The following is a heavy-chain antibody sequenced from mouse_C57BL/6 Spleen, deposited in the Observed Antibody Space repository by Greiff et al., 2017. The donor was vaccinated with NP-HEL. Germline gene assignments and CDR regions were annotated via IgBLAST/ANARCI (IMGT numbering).Heavy chain of an antibody. D-gene: IGHD2-5*01. CDR3: AISHSNYPAWFAY. CDR1: GYSITSGYY. CDR2: ISYDGSN. Sequence: EVKLVESGPGLVKPSQSLSLTCSVTGYSITSGYYWNWIRQFPGNKLEWMGYISYDGSNNYNPSLKNRISITRDTSKNQFFLKLNSVTTEDTATHYCAISHSNYPAWFAYWGQGTLVTVSA. J-gene: IGHJ3*01. V-gene: IGHV3-6*01.